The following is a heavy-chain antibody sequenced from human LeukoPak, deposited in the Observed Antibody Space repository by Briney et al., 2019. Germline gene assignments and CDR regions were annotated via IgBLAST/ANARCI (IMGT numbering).Heavy chain of an antibody. CDR1: GFTFSSYD. D-gene: IGHD5-18*01. J-gene: IGHJ4*02. Sequence: PGGSLRLSCAASGFTFSSYDMHWVRQAPGKGLEWVAFIRYDGSNKYYADSVKGRFTISRDNSKNTLYLQMNSLRAEDTAVYYCAKGLRGYSYGYQVYWGQGTLVTVSS. V-gene: IGHV3-30*02. CDR2: IRYDGSNK. CDR3: AKGLRGYSYGYQVY.